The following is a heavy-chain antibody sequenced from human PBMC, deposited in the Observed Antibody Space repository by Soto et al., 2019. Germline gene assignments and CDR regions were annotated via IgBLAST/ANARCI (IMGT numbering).Heavy chain of an antibody. D-gene: IGHD1-26*01. Sequence: GGSLRLSCAASGFTFSSYAMSWVRQAPGKGLEWVSASSSSGGSTYYADSVKGRFTISRDNAKNSLYLQMNSLRAEDTAVYYCARARGASPRFYSDYWGQGTLVTVSS. CDR2: SSSSGGST. CDR3: ARARGASPRFYSDY. V-gene: IGHV3-23*01. CDR1: GFTFSSYA. J-gene: IGHJ4*02.